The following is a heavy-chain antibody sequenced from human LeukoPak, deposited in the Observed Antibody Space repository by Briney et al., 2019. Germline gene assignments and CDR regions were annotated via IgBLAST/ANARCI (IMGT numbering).Heavy chain of an antibody. D-gene: IGHD3-22*01. V-gene: IGHV3-15*01. CDR3: TTVYSDSGGFYFNYCDY. Sequence: GRSLRRSCAASGLTVSNAWMSWVRQPPGEGLEWVGCIKRKTDGEITDYAAAVKGRFTISRDDSKNTLYLQMNSLKTEDTAVYYCTTVYSDSGGFYFNYCDYWGQGTLVTVST. J-gene: IGHJ4*02. CDR2: IKRKTDGEIT. CDR1: GLTVSNAW.